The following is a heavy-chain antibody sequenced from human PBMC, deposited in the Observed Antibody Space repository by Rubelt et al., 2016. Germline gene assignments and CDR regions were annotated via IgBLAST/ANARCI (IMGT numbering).Heavy chain of an antibody. CDR2: IYYSGST. V-gene: IGHV4-31*03. D-gene: IGHD4-17*01. J-gene: IGHJ4*02. CDR3: ARERYGDYVAPDYFDY. Sequence: QVQLQESGPGLVKPSQTLSLTCSVSGGSISSGGNYWSWIRQHPGKGLEWIGYIYYSGSTYYNPSLKSRVTISVDTSKNQFSLKLRLGTAADTAVYYCARERYGDYVAPDYFDYWGQGILVTVSS. CDR1: GGSISSGGNY.